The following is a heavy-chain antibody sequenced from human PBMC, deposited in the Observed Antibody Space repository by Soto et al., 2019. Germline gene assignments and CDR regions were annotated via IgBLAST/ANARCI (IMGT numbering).Heavy chain of an antibody. CDR3: AKQFDY. V-gene: IGHV3-74*01. J-gene: IGHJ4*02. CDR2: INSDGSNT. Sequence: EVQLVESGGGLVQPGGSLRLSCAASGITFSSYWMHWVRQAPGKGLVWVSRINSDGSNTGYADSVKGRFTISRDNAKNTLYLQMNGLRAEDTAVYYCAKQFDYWGQGTLVTVSS. CDR1: GITFSSYW.